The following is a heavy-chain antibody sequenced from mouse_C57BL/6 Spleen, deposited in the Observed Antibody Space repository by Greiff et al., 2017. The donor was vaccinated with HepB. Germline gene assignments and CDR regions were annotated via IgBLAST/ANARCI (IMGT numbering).Heavy chain of an antibody. J-gene: IGHJ2*01. Sequence: EVKLQESGPGLVKPSQSLSLTCSVTGYSITSGYYWNWIRQFPGNKLEWMGYISYDGSNNYNPSLKNRISITRDTSKNQFFLKLNSVTTEDTATYYCAREDSNLSFDYWGQGTTLTVSS. D-gene: IGHD2-5*01. CDR2: ISYDGSN. CDR3: AREDSNLSFDY. V-gene: IGHV3-6*01. CDR1: GYSITSGYY.